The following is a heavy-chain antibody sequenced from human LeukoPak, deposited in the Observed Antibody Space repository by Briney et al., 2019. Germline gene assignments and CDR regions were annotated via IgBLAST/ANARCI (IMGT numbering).Heavy chain of an antibody. CDR2: VKQDGSEK. CDR3: ARVLSGSWDWFDP. CDR1: GFTFSSYW. V-gene: IGHV3-7*01. D-gene: IGHD3-22*01. J-gene: IGHJ5*02. Sequence: GGSLRLSCAASGFTFSSYWMSWVRQAPGKGLEWVANVKQDGSEKYYVDSVKGRFTISRDNAKNTVYLQMNSLRAEDTAVYYCARVLSGSWDWFDPWGQGTLVTVSS.